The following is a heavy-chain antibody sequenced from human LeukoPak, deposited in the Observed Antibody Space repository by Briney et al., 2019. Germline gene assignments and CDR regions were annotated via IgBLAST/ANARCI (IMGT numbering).Heavy chain of an antibody. CDR1: GFTFSSYW. J-gene: IGHJ3*02. V-gene: IGHV3-7*03. CDR3: ARDPYYDFWSAHQGDAFDI. D-gene: IGHD3-3*01. Sequence: PGGSLRLSCAASGFTFSSYWMSWVRQAPGKGREGVANIKQDGSEKYYVDSVKGRFTISRDKGKNSVYLKMNRLRGGDTAVYYCARDPYYDFWSAHQGDAFDIWGQGTMVTVSS. CDR2: IKQDGSEK.